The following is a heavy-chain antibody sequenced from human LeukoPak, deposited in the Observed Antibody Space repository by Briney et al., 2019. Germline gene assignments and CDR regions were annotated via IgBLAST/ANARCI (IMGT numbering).Heavy chain of an antibody. V-gene: IGHV3-30*18. CDR2: ISYDGSNK. D-gene: IGHD5-24*01. J-gene: IGHJ5*02. CDR3: AKDPDGYKPLA. Sequence: GGSLRLSCAASGFTFSGYGMHWVRQAPGKGLEWVAVISYDGSNKYYADSVKGRFTISRDNSRNTLYLQMNSLRAEDTAVYYCAKDPDGYKPLAWGQGTLVTVSS. CDR1: GFTFSGYG.